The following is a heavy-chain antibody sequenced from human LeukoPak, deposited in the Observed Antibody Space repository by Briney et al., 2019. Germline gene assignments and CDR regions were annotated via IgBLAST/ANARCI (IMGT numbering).Heavy chain of an antibody. V-gene: IGHV1-2*02. J-gene: IGHJ4*02. CDR3: ARDWYYYASGSYLLDH. CDR2: INPNSGGT. CDR1: GYTFTGYY. D-gene: IGHD3-10*01. Sequence: ASVTVSCKASGYTFTGYYMHWVRQAPGQGLEWMGWINPNSGGTNYAQKFQGRVTMTRDTSISTAYMDLSRLRSDDTAVYFCARDWYYYASGSYLLDHWGQGTLVTVSS.